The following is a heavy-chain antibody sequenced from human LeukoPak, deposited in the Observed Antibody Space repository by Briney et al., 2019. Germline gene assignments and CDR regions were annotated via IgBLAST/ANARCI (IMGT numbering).Heavy chain of an antibody. CDR1: GGSISSYY. J-gene: IGHJ5*02. V-gene: IGHV4-59*01. Sequence: PSETLSLTCTVSGGSISSYYWSWIRQPPGKGLEWIGYIYYSGSTNYNPSLKSRVTISVETSKNQFSLSLSSVTAADTAVYYCARGVAASGTPNWFDPWGQGTLVTVSS. CDR2: IYYSGST. D-gene: IGHD6-13*01. CDR3: ARGVAASGTPNWFDP.